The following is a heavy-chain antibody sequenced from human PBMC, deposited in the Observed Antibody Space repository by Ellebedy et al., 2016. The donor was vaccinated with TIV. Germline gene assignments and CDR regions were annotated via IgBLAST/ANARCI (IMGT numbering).Heavy chain of an antibody. CDR2: IRQEGDEI. Sequence: GESLKISCAASGFNFRSYWMTWVRQAPGKGLEWVAKIRQEGDEIYYVESVKGRFNISRDNAKNSLFLQMNSLSVEDTAVYYCARRASYGDYAVQVNPWFDPWGQGTLVTVSS. J-gene: IGHJ5*02. V-gene: IGHV3-7*01. CDR1: GFNFRSYW. D-gene: IGHD4-17*01. CDR3: ARRASYGDYAVQVNPWFDP.